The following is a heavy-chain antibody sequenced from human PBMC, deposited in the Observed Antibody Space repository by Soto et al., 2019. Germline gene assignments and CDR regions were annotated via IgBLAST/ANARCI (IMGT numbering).Heavy chain of an antibody. V-gene: IGHV3-73*02. J-gene: IGHJ4*02. D-gene: IGHD1-26*01. CDR3: ARLWSEREPNFDY. Sequence: EVQLVESGGGLVQPGGSLKLSCAASGYTFSDSAIHWVRQASGKGLEWVGRIRSKANSSATVYAASVRGRFTISSDDSKNTAYLQMNSLKTEDTAVYYCARLWSEREPNFDYGGQGTLVSVSS. CDR2: IRSKANSSAT. CDR1: GYTFSDSA.